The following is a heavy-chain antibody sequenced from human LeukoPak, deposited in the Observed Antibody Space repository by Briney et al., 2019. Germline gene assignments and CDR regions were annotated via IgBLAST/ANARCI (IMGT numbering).Heavy chain of an antibody. Sequence: PSETLSLTCTVSGGSISSSSYYWGWIRQPPGKGLEWIGSIFYSGSTYYNPSLKSRVSISVDTSKNQFSLKLTSVTAADTAVYYCARVDGCFDPWGRGTLVTVSS. J-gene: IGHJ2*01. D-gene: IGHD3/OR15-3a*01. CDR2: IFYSGST. V-gene: IGHV4-39*01. CDR1: GGSISSSSYY. CDR3: ARVDGCFDP.